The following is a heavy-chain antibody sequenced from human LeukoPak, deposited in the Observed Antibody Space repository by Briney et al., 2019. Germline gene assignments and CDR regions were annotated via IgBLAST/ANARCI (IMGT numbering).Heavy chain of an antibody. CDR3: ARGDNDSSGYYYDY. CDR2: IYYSGST. D-gene: IGHD3-22*01. V-gene: IGHV4-59*01. Sequence: PSETLSLTCTVSGGSISSYYWSWIRQPPGKGLEWIGYIYYSGSTNYNPSLKSRVTISVDTSKNQFSLKLSSVTAADTAVYYCARGDNDSSGYYYDYWGQGTLVTVSS. CDR1: GGSISSYY. J-gene: IGHJ4*02.